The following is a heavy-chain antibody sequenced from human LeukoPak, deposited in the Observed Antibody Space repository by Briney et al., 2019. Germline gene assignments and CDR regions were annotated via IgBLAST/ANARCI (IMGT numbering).Heavy chain of an antibody. CDR1: VSTFTSYG. J-gene: IGHJ4*02. CDR3: ARATMLQGVITSPFDY. V-gene: IGHV1-18*01. CDR2: ISAYNGNT. D-gene: IGHD3-10*01. Sequence: ASVTVSLKAAVSTFTSYGIRWVRQAPGQGRDWMGWISAYNGNTNYAQKLQGRVTMTTETSTSTGYMELRSLTSDDTAVYYCARATMLQGVITSPFDYWGEGTLVTVSS.